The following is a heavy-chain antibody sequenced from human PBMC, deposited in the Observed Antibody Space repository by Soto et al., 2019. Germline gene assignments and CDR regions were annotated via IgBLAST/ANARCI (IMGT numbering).Heavy chain of an antibody. CDR3: SGGVGDAI. CDR2: TNQDGSEK. Sequence: EDQLVESGGGLVQPGGSLRLTCAVSGFSFRSDWMNWVRQAPGKGLEWVAHTNQDGSEKYYLDSVKGRFTIFRDNAKNSLYLQMNSLRAADTAVYYCSGGVGDAIWGQGTLFTVSS. D-gene: IGHD1-26*01. J-gene: IGHJ4*02. V-gene: IGHV3-7*04. CDR1: GFSFRSDW.